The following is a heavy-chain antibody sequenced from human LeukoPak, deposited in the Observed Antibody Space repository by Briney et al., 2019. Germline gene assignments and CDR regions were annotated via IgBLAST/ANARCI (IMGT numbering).Heavy chain of an antibody. D-gene: IGHD3-22*01. Sequence: SETLSLTCTVSGGSISSYYWSWIRQPPGKGLEWIGYIYYSGSTNYNPSLKSRVTISVDTSKNQFSLKLSSVTAADTAVYYCARHLTNDSSGYYYLDAFDIWGQGTMVTVSS. V-gene: IGHV4-59*08. CDR1: GGSISSYY. J-gene: IGHJ3*02. CDR2: IYYSGST. CDR3: ARHLTNDSSGYYYLDAFDI.